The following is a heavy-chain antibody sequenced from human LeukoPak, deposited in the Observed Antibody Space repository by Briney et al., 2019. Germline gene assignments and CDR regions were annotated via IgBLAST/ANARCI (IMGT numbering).Heavy chain of an antibody. CDR3: ANLNSFYCSGIRCNPNWFDP. V-gene: IGHV3-7*01. J-gene: IGHJ5*02. D-gene: IGHD2-15*01. CDR1: GFSLSNYW. CDR2: IKQDGSEK. Sequence: PGGSLRLSCAASGFSLSNYWMNWVRQAPGKGLEWVANIKQDGSEKNYVDSVKGRFTISRDNAKNSLYLQMNSLRAEDTAVYYCANLNSFYCSGIRCNPNWFDPWGQGTLVTVSS.